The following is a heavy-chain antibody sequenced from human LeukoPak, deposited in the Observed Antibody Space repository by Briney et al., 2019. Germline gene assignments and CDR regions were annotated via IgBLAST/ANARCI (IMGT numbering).Heavy chain of an antibody. V-gene: IGHV3-48*02. J-gene: IGHJ4*02. CDR2: IRSSGSPI. CDR1: GFSFSSYS. CDR3: VRDPDALDF. Sequence: PGGSLRLSPAASGFSFSSYSTNWVRQAPGKGLEWGSYIRSSGSPIYYADSVRGRFTISRDNAKNSLYLQMNSLRDEDTAVYYCVRDPDALDFWGQGTPVSVSS.